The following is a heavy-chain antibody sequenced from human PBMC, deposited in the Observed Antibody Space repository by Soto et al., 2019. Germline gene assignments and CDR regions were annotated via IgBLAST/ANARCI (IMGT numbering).Heavy chain of an antibody. V-gene: IGHV3-30*18. J-gene: IGHJ3*02. CDR2: ISYDGSNK. Sequence: VQLVESGGGVVQPGRSLRLSCAASGFTFSSYGMHWVRQAPGKGLEWVAVISYDGSNKYYADSVKGRFTISRDNSKNTLYLQMNSLRAEDTAVYYCAKDSGYDYVLFAFDIWGQGTMVTVSS. D-gene: IGHD5-12*01. CDR1: GFTFSSYG. CDR3: AKDSGYDYVLFAFDI.